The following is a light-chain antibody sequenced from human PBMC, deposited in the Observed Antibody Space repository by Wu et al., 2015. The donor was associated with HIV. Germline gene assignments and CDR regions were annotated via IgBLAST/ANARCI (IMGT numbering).Light chain of an antibody. Sequence: EIVMTQSPATLSVSPGERATLSCRASQSIGRNLAWYQQKPGQAPRLLIYGASTRATGIPARFIGSGSGTEFTLTISSLQSEDFAIYYCQLSNNWPWTSVQGTKVE. J-gene: IGKJ1*01. CDR1: QSIGRN. CDR2: GAS. CDR3: QLSNNWPWT. V-gene: IGKV3-15*01.